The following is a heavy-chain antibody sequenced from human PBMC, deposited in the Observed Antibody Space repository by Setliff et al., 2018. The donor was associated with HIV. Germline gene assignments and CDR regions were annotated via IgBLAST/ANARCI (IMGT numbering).Heavy chain of an antibody. J-gene: IGHJ5*02. CDR1: GDSISSGGYS. CDR2: IYHSGTT. V-gene: IGHV4-38-2*01. Sequence: SETLSLTCAVSGDSISSGGYSWNWIRQPPGKGLEWIGSIYHSGTTYYNPSLKSRVTISVDTSKNQFSLKLSSVTAADTAVYYCARSTYYYGSGKGSGWFDPWGQGTLVTVSS. D-gene: IGHD3-10*01. CDR3: ARSTYYYGSGKGSGWFDP.